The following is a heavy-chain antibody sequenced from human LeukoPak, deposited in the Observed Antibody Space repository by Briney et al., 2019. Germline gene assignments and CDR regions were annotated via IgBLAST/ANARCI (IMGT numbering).Heavy chain of an antibody. V-gene: IGHV1-2*02. J-gene: IGHJ4*02. CDR3: ARDRDYGSGIFDY. D-gene: IGHD3-10*01. Sequence: ASVKVSCKASGYTFTGYYMHWVRQAPGQGREWMGWINPNSGGTNYAQKFQGRVTMTRDTSISTAYMELSRLRSDDTAVYYCARDRDYGSGIFDYWGQGTLVTVSS. CDR2: INPNSGGT. CDR1: GYTFTGYY.